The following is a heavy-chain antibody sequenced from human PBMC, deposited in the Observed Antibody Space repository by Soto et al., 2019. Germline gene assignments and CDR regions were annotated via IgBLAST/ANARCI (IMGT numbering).Heavy chain of an antibody. Sequence: SETLSLTCTVSGGSISSSSYYWGWIRQPPGKGLEWIGSIYYSGSTYYNTSLKSRVTISVDTSKNQFSLKLSSVTAADTAVYYCARGVDYYYYMDVWGKGTTVTVSS. CDR1: GGSISSSSYY. CDR2: IYYSGST. CDR3: ARGVDYYYYMDV. J-gene: IGHJ6*03. V-gene: IGHV4-39*01.